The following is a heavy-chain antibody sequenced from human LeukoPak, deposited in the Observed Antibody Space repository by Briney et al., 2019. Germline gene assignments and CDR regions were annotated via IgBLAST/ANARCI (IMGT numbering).Heavy chain of an antibody. Sequence: GGSLRLSCAASGFTFSSSSLNWVRQAPGKGLEWVSSITRQSTYIYYADSMKGRFTISRDSAKNSLHLQMNSLRGEDTAVYYCASSTLGYFDYWGHGTLVTVSS. J-gene: IGHJ4*01. D-gene: IGHD7-27*01. CDR2: ITRQSTYI. V-gene: IGHV3-21*01. CDR1: GFTFSSSS. CDR3: ASSTLGYFDY.